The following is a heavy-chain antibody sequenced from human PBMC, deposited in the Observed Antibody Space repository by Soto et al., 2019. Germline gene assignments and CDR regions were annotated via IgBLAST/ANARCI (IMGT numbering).Heavy chain of an antibody. D-gene: IGHD2-2*01. V-gene: IGHV1-69*13. Sequence: GASVKVSCKASGGTFSSYAISWVRQAPGQGLEWMGGIIPIFGTANCAQKFQGRVTITADESTSTAYMELSSLRSEDTAVYYCARFQGIVQASGVVPAAIYYYYYYGMDVWGQGTTVTVSS. CDR3: ARFQGIVQASGVVPAAIYYYYYYGMDV. CDR2: IIPIFGTA. J-gene: IGHJ6*02. CDR1: GGTFSSYA.